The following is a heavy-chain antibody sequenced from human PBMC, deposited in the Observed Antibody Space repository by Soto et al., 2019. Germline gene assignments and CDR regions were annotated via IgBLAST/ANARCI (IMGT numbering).Heavy chain of an antibody. J-gene: IGHJ6*02. Sequence: GGSLRLSCAASGFTFSSYAMHWVRQAPGKGLEWVAVISYDGSNKYYADSVKGRFTISRDNSKNTLYLQMNSLRAEDTAVYYCARDVEEGYVLRYFDSSPASGMDVWGQGTTVTVSS. V-gene: IGHV3-30-3*01. CDR2: ISYDGSNK. D-gene: IGHD3-9*01. CDR1: GFTFSSYA. CDR3: ARDVEEGYVLRYFDSSPASGMDV.